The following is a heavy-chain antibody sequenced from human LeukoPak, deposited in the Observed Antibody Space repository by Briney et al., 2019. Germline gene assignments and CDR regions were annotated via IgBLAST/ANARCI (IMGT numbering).Heavy chain of an antibody. Sequence: GGSLRLSCAASGFTFSSYAMHWVRQAPGKGLEWVAVISYDGSNKYYADSVKGRFTISRDNSKNTLYLQMNSLRAEDTAVYYCARATGYYYDSSGSSDWGQGTLVTVSS. CDR1: GFTFSSYA. CDR3: ARATGYYYDSSGSSD. CDR2: ISYDGSNK. D-gene: IGHD3-22*01. J-gene: IGHJ4*02. V-gene: IGHV3-30-3*01.